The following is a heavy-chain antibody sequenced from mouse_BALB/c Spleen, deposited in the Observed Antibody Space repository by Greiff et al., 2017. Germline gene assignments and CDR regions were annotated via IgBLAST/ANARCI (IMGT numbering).Heavy chain of an antibody. V-gene: IGHV1S81*02. CDR3: ARSGLGYAMDY. CDR1: GYTFTSYW. J-gene: IGHJ4*01. Sequence: QVQLQQPGAELVKPGASVKLSCKASGYTFTSYWMHWVKQRPGQGLEWIGEINPSNGRTNYNEKFKSKATLTVDKSSSTAYMQLSSLTSEDSAVYYCARSGLGYAMDYWGQGTSVTVSS. CDR2: INPSNGRT. D-gene: IGHD4-1*01.